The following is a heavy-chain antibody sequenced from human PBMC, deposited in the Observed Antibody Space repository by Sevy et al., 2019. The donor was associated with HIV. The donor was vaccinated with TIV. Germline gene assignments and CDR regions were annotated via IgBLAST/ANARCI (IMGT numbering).Heavy chain of an antibody. CDR1: GGTFSSYA. Sequence: VKVSCKASGGTFSSYAISWVRQAPRQGLERKGGIIPIFGTANYAQKFQGRVTITADESTSTAYMELSSLRSEDTVVYYWARGVLRHYYDSSGFAFDIWGQGTMVIVSS. V-gene: IGHV1-69*13. J-gene: IGHJ3*02. CDR2: IIPIFGTA. D-gene: IGHD3-22*01. CDR3: ARGVLRHYYDSSGFAFDI.